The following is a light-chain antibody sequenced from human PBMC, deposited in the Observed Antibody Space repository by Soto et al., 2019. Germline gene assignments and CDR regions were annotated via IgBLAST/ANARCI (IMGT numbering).Light chain of an antibody. CDR1: QSISSY. CDR3: QQSYSTPWT. V-gene: IGKV1-39*01. CDR2: AAS. Sequence: DIQMTQSPSSLSASVGDRVTITCLASQSISSYLNWYQQKPGKATNLMIYAASSLQSGVPSRLSGSGSGKDFTLTISSLQPEDFATYYCQQSYSTPWTFGQGTKVAIK. J-gene: IGKJ1*01.